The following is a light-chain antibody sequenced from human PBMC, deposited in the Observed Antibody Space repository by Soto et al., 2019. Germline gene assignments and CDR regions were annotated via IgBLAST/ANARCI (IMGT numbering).Light chain of an antibody. Sequence: VMTQSPATLSVSPGERSTLACRSSQNLRSSLAWYQQKPGQAPRLLIYGASTRATGIPARFSGSGSGTEFTLTISSLQSEDFAVYYCQQRSNWPPITFGQGTRLEIK. CDR2: GAS. CDR3: QQRSNWPPIT. V-gene: IGKV3-15*01. J-gene: IGKJ5*01. CDR1: QNLRSS.